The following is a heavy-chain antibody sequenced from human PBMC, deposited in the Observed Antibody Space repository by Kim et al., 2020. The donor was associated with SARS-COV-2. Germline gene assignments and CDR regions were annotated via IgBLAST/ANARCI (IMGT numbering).Heavy chain of an antibody. J-gene: IGHJ5*02. D-gene: IGHD2-21*01. Sequence: SETLSLTFTVSGGSISSYYWSWIRQPPGKGLEWIGYIYYSGSTNYNPSLKSRVTISVDTSKNQFSLKLSSVTAADTAVYYCAREQVVLDRLLSVTMAWFDPWGQGTLVTVSS. V-gene: IGHV4-59*01. CDR3: AREQVVLDRLLSVTMAWFDP. CDR2: IYYSGST. CDR1: GGSISSYY.